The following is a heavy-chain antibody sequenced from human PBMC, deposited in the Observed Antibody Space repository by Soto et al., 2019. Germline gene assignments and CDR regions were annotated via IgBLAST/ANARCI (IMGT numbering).Heavy chain of an antibody. CDR3: AKDELDCSGGTCYSYYYYYYMDV. CDR1: GFTFSSYA. D-gene: IGHD2-15*01. V-gene: IGHV3-30-3*01. Sequence: GGSLRLSCAASGFTFSSYAMHWVRQAPGKGLEWVAVISYDGSNKYYADSVKGRFTISRDNSKNTLYLQMNSLRAEDTAVYYCAKDELDCSGGTCYSYYYYYYMDVWAKRTTVTVSS. J-gene: IGHJ6*03. CDR2: ISYDGSNK.